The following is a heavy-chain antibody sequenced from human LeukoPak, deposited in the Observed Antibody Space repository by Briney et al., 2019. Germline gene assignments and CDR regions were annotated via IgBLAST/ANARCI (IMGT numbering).Heavy chain of an antibody. J-gene: IGHJ4*02. CDR1: GFTFSSYW. D-gene: IGHD2-2*01. Sequence: AGGSLRLSCAGSGFTFSSYWMRWVRHVPGKGLVWVSRLNEDGSSTTYADSVRGRFTISRDNAKNTLYLEMNSLRVEDTALYYCTRDGYCSNTSCYPDYWGRGTLVTVSS. CDR3: TRDGYCSNTSCYPDY. CDR2: LNEDGSST. V-gene: IGHV3-74*01.